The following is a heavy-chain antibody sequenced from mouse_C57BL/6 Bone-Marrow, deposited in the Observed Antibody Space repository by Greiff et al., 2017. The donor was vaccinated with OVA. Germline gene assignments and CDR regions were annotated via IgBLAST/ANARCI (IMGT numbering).Heavy chain of an antibody. CDR3: SEWYGYDWFAY. J-gene: IGHJ3*01. D-gene: IGHD2-2*01. V-gene: IGHV1-50*01. Sequence: QVQLQQPGAELVKPGASVKLSCKASGYTFTSYWMQWVKQRPGQGLEWIGEIDPSDSYTNYNQKFKGKATLTVDTSSSTAYMQLSSLTSEDSAVYYCSEWYGYDWFAYWGQGTLVTVSA. CDR1: GYTFTSYW. CDR2: IDPSDSYT.